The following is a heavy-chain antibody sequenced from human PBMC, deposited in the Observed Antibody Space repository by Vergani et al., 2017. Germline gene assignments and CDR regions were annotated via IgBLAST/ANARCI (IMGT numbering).Heavy chain of an antibody. CDR2: ISGSGGKT. V-gene: IGHV3-23*01. J-gene: IGHJ4*02. CDR3: AKETLSGWVNYYFDY. CDR1: RFTFSSYA. D-gene: IGHD6-19*01. Sequence: EVQLLESGGGLVQPGGSLRVSCAASRFTFSSYAMSWVRQAPGKGLEWVSAISGSGGKTYYADSVKGRFTISRDNSKNTLYLQINSLRAEDTAVYYCAKETLSGWVNYYFDYWGQGTLVTVSS.